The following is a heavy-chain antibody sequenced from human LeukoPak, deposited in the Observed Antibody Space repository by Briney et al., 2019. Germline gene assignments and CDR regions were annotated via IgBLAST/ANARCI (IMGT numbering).Heavy chain of an antibody. CDR2: IYDTGST. Sequence: SETLSLTCTVSDGSITGYYWSWIRQPPGKGLEWIGYIYDTGSTNYNPSLKSRVTMSVDTSKNQFSLKLSSVTAADTAVYYCARDPWSQGSGSNRFDPWGQGTLVTVSS. J-gene: IGHJ5*02. CDR3: ARDPWSQGSGSNRFDP. D-gene: IGHD3-10*01. CDR1: DGSITGYY. V-gene: IGHV4-59*12.